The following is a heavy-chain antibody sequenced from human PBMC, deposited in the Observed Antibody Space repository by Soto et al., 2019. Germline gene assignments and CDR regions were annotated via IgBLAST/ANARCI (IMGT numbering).Heavy chain of an antibody. V-gene: IGHV4-34*01. D-gene: IGHD1-1*01. Sequence: SETLSLTCAVYGGSFSGYYWSWIRQPPGKGLEWIGEINHSGSTNYNPSLKSRVTISVDTSKNQFSLKLSSVTAADTAVYYCAREGGTTELDYWGQGTLVTVSS. CDR1: GGSFSGYY. CDR3: AREGGTTELDY. J-gene: IGHJ4*02. CDR2: INHSGST.